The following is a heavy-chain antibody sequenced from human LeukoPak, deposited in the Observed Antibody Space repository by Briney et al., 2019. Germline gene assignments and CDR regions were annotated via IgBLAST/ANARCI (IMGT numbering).Heavy chain of an antibody. CDR1: GGSMSSYY. D-gene: IGHD6-13*01. J-gene: IGHJ4*02. V-gene: IGHV4-59*12. Sequence: SETLSLTCTVSGGSMSSYYWSWIRQPPGKGLEWIGYIYYSGSTNYNPSLKSRVTMSVDTSKNQFSLKLSSVTAADTAVYYCARPANPGIAAAGHFDYWGQGTLVTVSS. CDR2: IYYSGST. CDR3: ARPANPGIAAAGHFDY.